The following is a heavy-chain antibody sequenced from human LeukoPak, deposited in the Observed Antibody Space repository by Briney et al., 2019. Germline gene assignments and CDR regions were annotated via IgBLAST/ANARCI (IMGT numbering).Heavy chain of an antibody. V-gene: IGHV1-18*01. CDR2: ISAYNGNT. CDR1: GYTFTSYG. J-gene: IGHJ4*02. Sequence: GASVKVSCKASGYTFTSYGISWVRQAPGQGLEWMGWISAYNGNTNYAQKLQGRVTMTTDTSTSTAYMELRSLRSDDTAVYYCARDDVYFSRYSSSWADKRKDYWGQGTLVTVSS. D-gene: IGHD6-13*01. CDR3: ARDDVYFSRYSSSWADKRKDY.